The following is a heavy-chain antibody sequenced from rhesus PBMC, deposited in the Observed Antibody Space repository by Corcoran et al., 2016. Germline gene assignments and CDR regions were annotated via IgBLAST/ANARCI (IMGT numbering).Heavy chain of an antibody. CDR2: VAGSSGST. J-gene: IGHJ5-2*02. CDR1: GISITTNY. CDR3: ARDAVSLDV. V-gene: IGHV4-147*01. Sequence: QLQLQESGPGLVKPSETLSLTCAVSGISITTNYWTWIRHSPGKGLEWIGYVAGSSGSTSYNPSLNSRVTISKDTSENQFYLRLNSMTAADTAVYYCARDAVSLDVWGRGLLVTVSS.